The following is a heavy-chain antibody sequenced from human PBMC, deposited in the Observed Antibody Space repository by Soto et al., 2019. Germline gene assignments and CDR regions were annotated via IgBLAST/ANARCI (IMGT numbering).Heavy chain of an antibody. CDR2: IYYSGST. J-gene: IGHJ6*02. CDR3: ARLSGGQYRGLDYYYGMDV. CDR1: GGSISSSSYY. Sequence: SETLSLTYTVSGGSISSSSYYWGWIRQPPGKGLEWIGSIYYSGSTYYNPSLKSRVTISVDTSKNQFSLKLSSVTAADTAVYYCARLSGGQYRGLDYYYGMDVWGQGTTVTVSS. V-gene: IGHV4-39*01. D-gene: IGHD2-2*01.